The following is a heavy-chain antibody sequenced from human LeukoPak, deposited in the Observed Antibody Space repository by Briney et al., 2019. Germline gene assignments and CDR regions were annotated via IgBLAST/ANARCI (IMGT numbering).Heavy chain of an antibody. V-gene: IGHV1-2*02. CDR2: INPNSGGT. CDR3: ARLSEYYYDSSAIPP. CDR1: GYTFTSYG. Sequence: ASVKVSCKASGYTFTSYGISWVRQAPGQGLEWMGWINPNSGGTNYAQKFQGRVTMTRDTPISTAYMELSRLRSDDTAVYYCARLSEYYYDSSAIPPWGQGTLVTVSS. D-gene: IGHD3-22*01. J-gene: IGHJ5*02.